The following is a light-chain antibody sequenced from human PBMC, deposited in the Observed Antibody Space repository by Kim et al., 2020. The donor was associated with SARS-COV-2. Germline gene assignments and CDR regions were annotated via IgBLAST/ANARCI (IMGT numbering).Light chain of an antibody. CDR3: QSYDSSLRGRV. V-gene: IGLV1-40*01. CDR2: GNS. Sequence: QPVLTQPPSVSGAPGQRVTISCTGSSSNIGAGYDVHWYQQLPGTAPKLLIYGNSNRPSGVPDRFSGSKSGTSASLAITGLQAEDEADYYCQSYDSSLRGRVFGGGTQLTVL. J-gene: IGLJ3*02. CDR1: SSNIGAGYD.